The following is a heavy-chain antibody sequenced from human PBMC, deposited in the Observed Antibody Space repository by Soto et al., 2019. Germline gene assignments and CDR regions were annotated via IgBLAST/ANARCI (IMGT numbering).Heavy chain of an antibody. J-gene: IGHJ4*02. CDR1: GFTFSSYG. CDR2: ISYDGSNK. D-gene: IGHD3-3*01. V-gene: IGHV3-30*18. CDR3: AKDPGALNYDFWSGYPYYFDY. Sequence: PGGSLRLSCAASGFTFSSYGMHWVRQAPGKGLEWVAVISYDGSNKYYADSVKGRFTISRDNSKNTLYLQMNSLRAEDTAVYYCAKDPGALNYDFWSGYPYYFDYWGQGTLVTVSS.